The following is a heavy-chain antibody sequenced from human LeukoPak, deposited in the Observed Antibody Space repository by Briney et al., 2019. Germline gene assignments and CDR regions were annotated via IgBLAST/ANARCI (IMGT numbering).Heavy chain of an antibody. V-gene: IGHV1-18*01. J-gene: IGHJ4*02. D-gene: IGHD3-3*01. Sequence: ASVKVSCKASGYTFTSYGISWVRQAPGQGLEWMGWISAYNGNTNYAQKLQGRVTMTTDTSTSTAYMELRSLRSDDTAVYYCARGGLRFLEWLLDGEDFDYWGQGTPVTVSS. CDR3: ARGGLRFLEWLLDGEDFDY. CDR2: ISAYNGNT. CDR1: GYTFTSYG.